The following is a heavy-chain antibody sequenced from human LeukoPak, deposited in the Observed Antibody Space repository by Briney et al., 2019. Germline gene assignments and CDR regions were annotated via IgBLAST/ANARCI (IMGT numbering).Heavy chain of an antibody. CDR2: ISSSSSYI. CDR1: GFTFSSYS. V-gene: IGHV3-21*04. J-gene: IGHJ4*02. D-gene: IGHD3-9*01. CDR3: ASPTNQASRYFDWAPFDY. Sequence: GGSLRLSCAASGFTFSSYSMNWVRQAPGKGLEWVSSISSSSSYIYYADSVKGRFTISRDNARNSLYLQMNSLRAEDTAVYYCASPTNQASRYFDWAPFDYWGQGTLVTVSS.